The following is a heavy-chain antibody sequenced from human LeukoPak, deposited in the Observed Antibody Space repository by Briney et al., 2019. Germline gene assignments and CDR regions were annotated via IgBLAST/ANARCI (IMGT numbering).Heavy chain of an antibody. CDR1: GYSISSGYY. CDR3: ARHRGSSSSGYLFDY. J-gene: IGHJ4*02. Sequence: ASETLSLTCAVSGYSISSGYYWGWIRQPPGKGLEWIGSIYHSGSTYYNPSLKSRVTISVDTSKNQSSLKLSSVTAADTAVYYCARHRGSSSSGYLFDYWGQGTLVTVSS. V-gene: IGHV4-38-2*01. D-gene: IGHD6-6*01. CDR2: IYHSGST.